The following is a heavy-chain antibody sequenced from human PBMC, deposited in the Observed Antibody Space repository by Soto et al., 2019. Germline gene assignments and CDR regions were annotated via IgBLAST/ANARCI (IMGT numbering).Heavy chain of an antibody. CDR1: GGTFSDYG. CDR3: ARGWDHYDSSGLRTWFDH. CDR2: FIPIFGTA. J-gene: IGHJ5*02. D-gene: IGHD3-22*01. V-gene: IGHV1-69*01. Sequence: QVQLVQSGAEVKKPGSSVKVSCKASGGTFSDYGINWVRQAPGQGLEWMGGFIPIFGTANYAQKFQGRVTIPADESTSTAYMELSSLRSEDTAVYYCARGWDHYDSSGLRTWFDHWGQGTLVTVSS.